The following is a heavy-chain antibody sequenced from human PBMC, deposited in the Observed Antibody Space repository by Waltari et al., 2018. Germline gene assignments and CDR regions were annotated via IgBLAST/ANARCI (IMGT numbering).Heavy chain of an antibody. D-gene: IGHD6-13*01. CDR3: ARDGGDSSSWDFDY. Sequence: QVQLLESGPGLVKPSQTLSLTGTVSGGSISSGGYYWSWLRQHPGKGRGWVWYIYYSGATYYNPSLKSRVTISGATSKNQFALKLSSVTAADTAVYYCARDGGDSSSWDFDYWGQGTLVTVSS. CDR2: IYYSGAT. V-gene: IGHV4-31*03. CDR1: GGSISSGGYY. J-gene: IGHJ4*02.